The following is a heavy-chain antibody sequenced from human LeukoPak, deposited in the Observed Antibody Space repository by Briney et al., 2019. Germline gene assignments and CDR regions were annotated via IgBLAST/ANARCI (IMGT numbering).Heavy chain of an antibody. CDR3: ARDCSSVRGVPSYYFDY. J-gene: IGHJ4*02. CDR2: INPSGGST. D-gene: IGHD3-10*01. CDR1: GYTFTSYY. Sequence: ASVKVSCKASGYTFTSYYMHWVRQAPGQGLAWMGIINPSGGSTSYAQKFQGRVTMTRDTSTSTVYTELSSLRSEDTAVYYCARDCSSVRGVPSYYFDYWGQGTLVTVSS. V-gene: IGHV1-46*01.